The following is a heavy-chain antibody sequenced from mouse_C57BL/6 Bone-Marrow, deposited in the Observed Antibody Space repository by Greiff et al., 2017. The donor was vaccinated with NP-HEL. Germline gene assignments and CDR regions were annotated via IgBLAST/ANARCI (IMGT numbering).Heavy chain of an antibody. J-gene: IGHJ1*03. CDR3: ARHGYYGSSLYWYFDV. V-gene: IGHV1-76*01. D-gene: IGHD1-1*01. CDR1: GYTFTDYY. CDR2: IYPGSGNT. Sequence: VQLQQSGAELVRPGASVKLSCKASGYTFTDYYINWVKQRPGQGLEWIARIYPGSGNTYYNEKFKGKATLTAEKSSSTAYMQLSSLTSEDSAVYFCARHGYYGSSLYWYFDVWGTGTTVTVSS.